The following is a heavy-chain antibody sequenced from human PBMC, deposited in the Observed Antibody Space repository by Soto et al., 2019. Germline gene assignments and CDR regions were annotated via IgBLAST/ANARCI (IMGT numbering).Heavy chain of an antibody. CDR1: GFTFSSYA. CDR3: ARGYYYDSSGYYYIFDY. CDR2: ISYDGSNK. J-gene: IGHJ4*02. V-gene: IGHV3-30-3*01. D-gene: IGHD3-22*01. Sequence: GGSLRLSCAASGFTFSSYAMHWVRQAPGKGLEWVAVISYDGSNKYYADSVKGRFTISRDNSKNTLYLQMNSLRAEDTAVYYCARGYYYDSSGYYYIFDYWGQGTLVTVSS.